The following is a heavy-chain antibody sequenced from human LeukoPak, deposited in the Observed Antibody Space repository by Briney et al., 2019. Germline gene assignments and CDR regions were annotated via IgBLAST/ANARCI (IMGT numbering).Heavy chain of an antibody. CDR1: GGSISSSSYY. D-gene: IGHD2-15*01. CDR3: ARRYCSGGSCPFDY. Sequence: MTSETLSLTCTVSGGSISSSSYYWGWIRQPPGKGPEWIGSIYYSGSTYYNPSLKSRVTISVDTSKNQFSLKLNSVTAADTAVYYCARRYCSGGSCPFDYWGQGTLVTVSS. CDR2: IYYSGST. J-gene: IGHJ4*02. V-gene: IGHV4-39*01.